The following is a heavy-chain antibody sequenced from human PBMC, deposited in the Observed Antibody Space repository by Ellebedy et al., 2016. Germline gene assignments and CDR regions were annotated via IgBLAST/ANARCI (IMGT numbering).Heavy chain of an antibody. V-gene: IGHV3-30*03. CDR3: VTRHNVAFDI. CDR1: GFIFSSYD. J-gene: IGHJ3*02. CDR2: ISPDGSNE. Sequence: GESLKISXAASGFIFSSYDIQWVRQAPGKGLEWVALISPDGSNEHYTDSVKGRFTISRDNSKKTLYLQMSGLGADDTAVYYCVTRHNVAFDIWGQGTTVTVSS. D-gene: IGHD1-1*01.